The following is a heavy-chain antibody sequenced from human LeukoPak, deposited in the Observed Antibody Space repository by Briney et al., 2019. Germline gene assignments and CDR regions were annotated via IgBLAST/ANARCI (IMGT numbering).Heavy chain of an antibody. J-gene: IGHJ4*02. CDR3: ARGFEYSSSSIL. CDR2: MNPNSGNT. D-gene: IGHD6-6*01. V-gene: IGHV1-8*01. Sequence: ASVKVSCKASGYTFTSYDINGVRQATGQGLEWMGWMNPNSGNTGYAQKFQGRVTMTRNTSISTAYMELSSLRSEDTAVYYCARGFEYSSSSILWGQGTLVTVSS. CDR1: GYTFTSYD.